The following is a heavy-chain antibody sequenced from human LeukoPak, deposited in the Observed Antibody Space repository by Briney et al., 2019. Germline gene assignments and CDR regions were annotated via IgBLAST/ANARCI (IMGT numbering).Heavy chain of an antibody. J-gene: IGHJ4*02. D-gene: IGHD5-24*01. Sequence: PGGSLRLSCAASGFTFSSYGMHWVRQAPGKGLEWVAVISYDGSNKYYADSVKGRFTISRDNSKNTLYLQMNSLRAEDTAVYYCARGDGYRAAGIRGDYWGQGTLVTVSS. CDR2: ISYDGSNK. V-gene: IGHV3-30*03. CDR1: GFTFSSYG. CDR3: ARGDGYRAAGIRGDY.